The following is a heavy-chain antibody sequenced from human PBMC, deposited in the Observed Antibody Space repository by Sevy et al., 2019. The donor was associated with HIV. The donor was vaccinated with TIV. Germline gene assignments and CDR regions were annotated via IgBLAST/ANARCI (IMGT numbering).Heavy chain of an antibody. J-gene: IGHJ4*02. CDR1: DASISSSGYY. D-gene: IGHD5-18*01. CDR3: AGPKLTAINGWHYLDY. CDR2: INYSGIT. V-gene: IGHV4-39*01. Sequence: SETLSLTCTVSDASISSSGYYWGWIRQPPGKGLEWIASINYSGITFYNPSLKCRVTISADTSKNQFSLRLSSVTAADSSIYFCAGPKLTAINGWHYLDYWGQGTVVTVSS.